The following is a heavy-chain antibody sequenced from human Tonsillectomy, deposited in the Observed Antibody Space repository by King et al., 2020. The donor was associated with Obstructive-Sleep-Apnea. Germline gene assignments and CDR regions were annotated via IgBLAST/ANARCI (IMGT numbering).Heavy chain of an antibody. Sequence: VQLVESGGGLVQPGGSLRLSWAASGFIGSSNYMSLVRQAPGEGLEWVSVIYIGGATYYADSVKGRFTNSRDNSKNTQHLQMNSLRAEDTAVYYCARVVGAFVYWGQGTLVTVSS. D-gene: IGHD1-26*01. J-gene: IGHJ4*02. CDR1: GFIGSSNY. CDR3: ARVVGAFVY. CDR2: IYIGGAT. V-gene: IGHV3-66*01.